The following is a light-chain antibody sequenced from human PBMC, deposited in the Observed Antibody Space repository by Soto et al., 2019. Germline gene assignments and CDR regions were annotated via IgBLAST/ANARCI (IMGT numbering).Light chain of an antibody. V-gene: IGLV2-14*01. J-gene: IGLJ2*01. CDR3: FSYRSTTDRV. Sequence: QSALTQPASVSGSPGQSVTISCTGTSSDVTGYNSVSWYQQHPGKGPKLIIYGVNNRPSGVSDRFFGSKSGNTASLTISGLQAEDEADYYRFSYRSTTDRVFGGGTKLTVL. CDR2: GVN. CDR1: SSDVTGYNS.